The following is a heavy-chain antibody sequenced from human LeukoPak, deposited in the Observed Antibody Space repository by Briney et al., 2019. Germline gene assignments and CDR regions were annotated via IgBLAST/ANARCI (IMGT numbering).Heavy chain of an antibody. Sequence: PSETLSLTCTVSGDSISSYDWSWIRQPPGKGLEWIGYAYHSGIINYNPSLKSRVTIPVDTSESQFSLRLSSVTAADTAIYYCARHGGTFDPWGQGILVTVSS. CDR3: ARHGGTFDP. D-gene: IGHD1-1*01. CDR1: GDSISSYD. J-gene: IGHJ5*02. CDR2: AYHSGII. V-gene: IGHV4-59*01.